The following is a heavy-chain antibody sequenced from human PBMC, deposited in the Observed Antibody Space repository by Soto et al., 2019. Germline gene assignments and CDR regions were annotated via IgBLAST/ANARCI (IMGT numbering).Heavy chain of an antibody. CDR3: ARDTGYCSSTSCLYMDV. V-gene: IGHV1-3*01. D-gene: IGHD2-2*01. CDR2: INAGNGNT. Sequence: ASVKVSCKASGYTFTSYAMHWVRQAPGQRLEWMRWINAGNGNTKYSQKFQGRVTITRDTSASTAYMELSSLRSEDTAVYYCARDTGYCSSTSCLYMDVWGQGTRVTVSS. CDR1: GYTFTSYA. J-gene: IGHJ6*02.